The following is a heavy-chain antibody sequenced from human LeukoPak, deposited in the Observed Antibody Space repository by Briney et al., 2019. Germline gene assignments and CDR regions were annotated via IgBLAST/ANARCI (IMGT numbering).Heavy chain of an antibody. CDR1: GYTFTSYY. CDR2: INPSGGST. J-gene: IGHJ4*02. CDR3: ARDSDYGSGSYYRPFDY. V-gene: IGHV1-46*01. D-gene: IGHD3-10*01. Sequence: ASVKVSCKASGYTFTSYYMHWVRQAPGQGLEWMGIINPSGGSTSYAQKFQGRVTMTRDTSTSTVYMELSSLRSEDTAVYHCARDSDYGSGSYYRPFDYWGQGTLVTVSS.